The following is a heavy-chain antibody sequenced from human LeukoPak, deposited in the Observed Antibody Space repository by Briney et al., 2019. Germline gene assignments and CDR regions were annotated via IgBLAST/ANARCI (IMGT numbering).Heavy chain of an antibody. J-gene: IGHJ4*02. Sequence: SVKVSCKASGGTISSYTISWVRQAPGQGLEWMGRIIPILGIANYAQKFQGRVTITADKSTSTAYMELSSLGSEDTAVYYCAREGCSGGSCRPYYFDYWGQGTLVTVSS. CDR3: AREGCSGGSCRPYYFDY. D-gene: IGHD2-15*01. CDR2: IIPILGIA. V-gene: IGHV1-69*04. CDR1: GGTISSYT.